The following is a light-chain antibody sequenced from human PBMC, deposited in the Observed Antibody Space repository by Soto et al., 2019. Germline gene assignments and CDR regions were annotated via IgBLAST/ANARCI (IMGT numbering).Light chain of an antibody. J-gene: IGLJ1*01. CDR1: SSDVGGYNY. CDR2: EVS. CDR3: SSYTSSSNYV. Sequence: QSVLTQPASVSGSPGQSITISCTGTSSDVGGYNYVSWYQQQSGKAPKLMIHEVSNRPSGVSNRFSGSKSGNTASLTISGLQAEDEADYYCSSYTSSSNYVFGTGTKVNVL. V-gene: IGLV2-14*01.